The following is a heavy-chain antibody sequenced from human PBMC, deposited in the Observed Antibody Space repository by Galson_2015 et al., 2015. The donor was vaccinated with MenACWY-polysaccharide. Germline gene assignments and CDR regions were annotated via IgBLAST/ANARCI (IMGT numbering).Heavy chain of an antibody. V-gene: IGHV3-53*01. D-gene: IGHD3-22*01. CDR1: GFTVSSNY. CDR2: IYSGGST. J-gene: IGHJ3*02. CDR3: ARDDRSLQDRSGYQDAFDI. Sequence: SLRLSCAASGFTVSSNYMSWVRQAAGKRLEWVSIIYSGGSTYYADSVKGRFTISRDNAKNALYLRMNSLRDEDTAVYYCARDDRSLQDRSGYQDAFDIWGQGTMVTVSS.